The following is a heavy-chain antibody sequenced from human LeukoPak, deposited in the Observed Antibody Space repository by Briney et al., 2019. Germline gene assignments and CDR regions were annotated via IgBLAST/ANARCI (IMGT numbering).Heavy chain of an antibody. CDR3: ARDPAQLGDAFDI. D-gene: IGHD3-16*01. CDR1: GGSFSSYY. J-gene: IGHJ3*02. CDR2: IYTSGST. Sequence: SETLSLTCAVYGGSFSSYYWSWIRQPAGKGLEWIGRIYTSGSTNYNPSLKSRVTISVDTSKNQFSLKLSSVTAADTAVYYCARDPAQLGDAFDIWGQGTMVTVSS. V-gene: IGHV4-4*07.